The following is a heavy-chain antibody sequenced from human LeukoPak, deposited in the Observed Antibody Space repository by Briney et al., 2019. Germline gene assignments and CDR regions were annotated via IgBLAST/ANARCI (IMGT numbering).Heavy chain of an antibody. CDR2: INPNSGGT. J-gene: IGHJ4*02. CDR3: ARVWPRIAVAGTQTVQFDY. CDR1: GYTFTNYF. V-gene: IGHV1-2*06. Sequence: ASVKVSCKASGYTFTNYFMHWVRQAPGQGLEWMGRINPNSGGTNYAQKFQGRVTMIRDTSISTAYMELSRLRSDDTAVYYCARVWPRIAVAGTQTVQFDYWGQGTLVTVSS. D-gene: IGHD6-19*01.